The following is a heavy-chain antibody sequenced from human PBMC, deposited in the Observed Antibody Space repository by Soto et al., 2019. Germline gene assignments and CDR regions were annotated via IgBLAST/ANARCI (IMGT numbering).Heavy chain of an antibody. V-gene: IGHV4-59*01. CDR3: AREASADSSGYFDY. CDR1: GCNIIGYG. CDR2: IYYSGST. J-gene: IGHJ4*02. Sequence: SVMQSHTKTVSGCNIIGYGGIWIRQQTGKGLEWIGYIYYSGSTNYNPSLKSRVTISVDTSKNQFSLKLSSVTAADTAVYYCAREASADSSGYFDYWGQGTLVTGSS. D-gene: IGHD3-22*01.